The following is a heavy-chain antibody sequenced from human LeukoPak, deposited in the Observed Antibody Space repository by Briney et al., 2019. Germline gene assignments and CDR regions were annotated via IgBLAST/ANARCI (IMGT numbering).Heavy chain of an antibody. V-gene: IGHV6-1*01. J-gene: IGHJ4*02. CDR2: TYHRSNWYS. CDR3: ARTTGHFDY. D-gene: IGHD2-8*02. CDR1: GDIVSSNSAA. Sequence: SQTLSLTCAISGDIVSSNSAAWNWSRQAPSRGLEWLGRTYHRSNWYSESAVSLKGRITINPDTSKNQFSLQLNSVAPEDTAVYYCARTTGHFDYWGQGTLVTVSS.